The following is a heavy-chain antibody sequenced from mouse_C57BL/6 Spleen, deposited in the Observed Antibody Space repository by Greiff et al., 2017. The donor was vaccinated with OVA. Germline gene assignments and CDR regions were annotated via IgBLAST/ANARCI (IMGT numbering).Heavy chain of an antibody. J-gene: IGHJ2*01. Sequence: EVKLVESGGGLVKPGGSLKLSCAASGFTFSDYGMHWVRQAPEKGLEWVAYISSGSSTIYYADTVKGRFTISRDNAKNTPFLQMTSLRSEDTAMYYCARYPRRGGYFDYWGQGTTLTVSS. CDR1: GFTFSDYG. CDR2: ISSGSSTI. CDR3: ARYPRRGGYFDY. D-gene: IGHD2-12*01. V-gene: IGHV5-17*01.